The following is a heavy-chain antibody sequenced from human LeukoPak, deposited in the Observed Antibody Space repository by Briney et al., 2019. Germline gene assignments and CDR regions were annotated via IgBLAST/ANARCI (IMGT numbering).Heavy chain of an antibody. CDR1: GFTFSSYA. CDR2: INGGGVNT. J-gene: IGHJ4*02. D-gene: IGHD4-11*01. Sequence: GGSLRFSCAASGFTFSSYAMSWVRQAPGKGLEWVSTINGGGVNTHYADSVGGRFTISRDNSKNTLFLQMNSLRDEDTAVYYCAKDLYSNYGPADYWGQGNPVTVSS. V-gene: IGHV3-23*01. CDR3: AKDLYSNYGPADY.